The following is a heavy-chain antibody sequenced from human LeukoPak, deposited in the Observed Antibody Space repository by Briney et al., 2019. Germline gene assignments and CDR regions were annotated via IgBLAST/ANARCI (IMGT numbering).Heavy chain of an antibody. J-gene: IGHJ6*01. CDR3: ARGSEGYCSGGGCYYGMDV. V-gene: IGHV3-21*01. CDR2: ISSSSSYI. CDR1: GFTFSSYT. Sequence: GGSLRLSCEASGFTFSSYTMNWVRQAPGKGLEWVSYISSSSSYIYYADSVKGRFTISRDNAENLLYLQMNSLRAEDTAVYYCARGSEGYCSGGGCYYGMDVWGQGTTVTVSS. D-gene: IGHD2-15*01.